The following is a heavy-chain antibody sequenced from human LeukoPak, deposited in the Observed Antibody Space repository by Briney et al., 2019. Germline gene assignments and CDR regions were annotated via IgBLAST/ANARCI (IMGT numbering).Heavy chain of an antibody. CDR1: GFTFDDYA. CDR3: AKDGTKRWLQLGPHDAFDI. J-gene: IGHJ3*02. CDR2: ISWNSGSI. D-gene: IGHD5-12*01. V-gene: IGHV3-9*01. Sequence: GGSLRLSCAASGFTFDDYAMHWVRHAPGKGLEWVSGISWNSGSIGYADSVKGRFTISRDNAKNSLYLQMNSLRAEDTALYYCAKDGTKRWLQLGPHDAFDIWGQGTMVTVSS.